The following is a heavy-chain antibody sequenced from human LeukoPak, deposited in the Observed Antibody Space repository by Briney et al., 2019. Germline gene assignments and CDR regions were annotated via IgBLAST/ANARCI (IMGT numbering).Heavy chain of an antibody. V-gene: IGHV3-66*01. J-gene: IGHJ5*02. CDR3: ARDVHSSGWYNWFDP. Sequence: GGSLRLSCAASGFTVSSNYMSWVRQAPGKGLEWVSVIYSGGSTYYADSVKGRFTISRDNSKNTLYLQMNSLRAEDTAVYYCARDVHSSGWYNWFDPWGQGTLVTVSS. D-gene: IGHD6-19*01. CDR2: IYSGGST. CDR1: GFTVSSNY.